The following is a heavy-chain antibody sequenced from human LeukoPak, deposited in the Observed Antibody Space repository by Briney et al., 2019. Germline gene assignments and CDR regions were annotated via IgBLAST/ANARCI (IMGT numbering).Heavy chain of an antibody. Sequence: ASVKVSCKASGYTFTGYYMHWVRQAPGQGLEWMGWINPNSGGTNYAQKFQGRVTMTRDTSISTAYMELSRLRSDDTAVYYCAREEYYDILTGYSAGNWFDPRGQGTLVTVSS. J-gene: IGHJ5*02. CDR1: GYTFTGYY. V-gene: IGHV1-2*02. CDR3: AREEYYDILTGYSAGNWFDP. CDR2: INPNSGGT. D-gene: IGHD3-9*01.